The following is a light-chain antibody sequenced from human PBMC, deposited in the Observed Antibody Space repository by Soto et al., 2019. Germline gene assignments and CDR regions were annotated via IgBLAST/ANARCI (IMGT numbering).Light chain of an antibody. CDR3: QQYKSYSLIT. CDR1: QNIDNW. V-gene: IGKV1-5*03. CDR2: KAS. Sequence: DIQMTQSPSTLSASVGDRVTITCRASQNIDNWLAWYQQKPGKAPNLLIYKASTLESGVPSRFSGSGSESEFTLTISSLQPDDFATYYCQQYKSYSLITFGQGTRLEIK. J-gene: IGKJ5*01.